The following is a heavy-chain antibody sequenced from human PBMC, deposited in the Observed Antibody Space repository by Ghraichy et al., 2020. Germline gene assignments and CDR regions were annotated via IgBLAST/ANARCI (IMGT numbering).Heavy chain of an antibody. D-gene: IGHD6-13*01. V-gene: IGHV3-64*01. CDR2: ITSNGGST. CDR1: GFIFSSYA. J-gene: IGHJ4*02. CDR3: ARDEAGYSSN. Sequence: WGSLRLSCAASGFIFSSYAMHWVRQAPGKGLEYVSSITSNGGSTYYANSVKDRFTISRDNSQNMLYLQMGSLKGEDMAVYYCARDEAGYSSNWGQGTRVTVSS.